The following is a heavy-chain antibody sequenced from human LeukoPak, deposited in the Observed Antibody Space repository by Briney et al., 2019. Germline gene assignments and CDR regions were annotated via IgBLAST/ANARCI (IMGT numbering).Heavy chain of an antibody. Sequence: PSETLSLTCTVSVGSIRNYYWSWLRQPPGKGLEWIGYIYYSGSTKYNPSLKSRVTISVDTSKNQFSLKLSSVTAADTAVYYCARHPYSNFVLDYWGQGTLVTVSS. J-gene: IGHJ4*02. D-gene: IGHD4-11*01. V-gene: IGHV4-59*08. CDR2: IYYSGST. CDR3: ARHPYSNFVLDY. CDR1: VGSIRNYY.